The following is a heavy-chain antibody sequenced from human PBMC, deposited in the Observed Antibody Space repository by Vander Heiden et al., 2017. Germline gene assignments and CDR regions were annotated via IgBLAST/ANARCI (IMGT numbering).Heavy chain of an antibody. CDR2: IKQDGSEK. CDR1: GFTFSSYW. V-gene: IGHV3-7*01. D-gene: IGHD5-18*01. Sequence: EVQLVESGGGLVHPGWSLRLSCAASGFTFSSYWMSWVRQAPGKGLEWVANIKQDGSEKYYVDSVKGRFTISRDNAKNSLYLQMNSLRAEDTAVYYCARDGYSYGNDFDYWGQGTLVTVSS. CDR3: ARDGYSYGNDFDY. J-gene: IGHJ4*02.